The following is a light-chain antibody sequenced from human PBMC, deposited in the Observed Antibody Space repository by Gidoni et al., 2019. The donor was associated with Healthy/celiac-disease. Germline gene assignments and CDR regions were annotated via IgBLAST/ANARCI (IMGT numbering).Light chain of an antibody. CDR2: GAS. Sequence: EIVLTQAQCILSLSTVESTTISCRCSKSVSSNYLAWYQQKPGQAPRLLIYGASSRATGIPDRFSGSGSGTDFTLTISRLEAEDFAVYYCQQYGSSLLPFGGGTKVEIK. CDR1: KSVSSNY. CDR3: QQYGSSLLP. J-gene: IGKJ4*01. V-gene: IGKV3-20*01.